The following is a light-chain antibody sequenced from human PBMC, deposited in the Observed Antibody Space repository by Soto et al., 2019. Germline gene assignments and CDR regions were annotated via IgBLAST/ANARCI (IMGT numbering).Light chain of an antibody. CDR2: GAS. CDR1: HSVSSN. V-gene: IGKV3-15*01. Sequence: EIGMTQSPATLSVSPGERATLSCRASHSVSSNLAWYQQKPGQAPRLLIYGASTRATGIPARFSGSGSGTEFTLTISSLQSEDFAVYYCHQYNNWPPITFGQGTRLEIK. J-gene: IGKJ5*01. CDR3: HQYNNWPPIT.